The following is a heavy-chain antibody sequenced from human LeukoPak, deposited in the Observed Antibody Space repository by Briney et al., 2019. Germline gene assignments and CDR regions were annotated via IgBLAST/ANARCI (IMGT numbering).Heavy chain of an antibody. CDR2: ISSSGGNI. Sequence: GGSLRLSCAASGFTLRTYNMNWVRQAPGKRLEWISYISSSGGNIYFADSVKGRFTVSRDNAKNSLYLHMNSLRDEDTAIYYCARAAYSSSPDYWGQGTLVTVSS. D-gene: IGHD6-13*01. J-gene: IGHJ4*02. CDR3: ARAAYSSSPDY. CDR1: GFTLRTYN. V-gene: IGHV3-48*02.